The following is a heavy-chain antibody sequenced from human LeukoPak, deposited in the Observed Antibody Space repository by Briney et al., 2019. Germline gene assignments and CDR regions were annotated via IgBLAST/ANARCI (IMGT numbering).Heavy chain of an antibody. D-gene: IGHD3-10*01. J-gene: IGHJ6*03. CDR3: ARQLYVSGSYYAPMDV. CDR1: GDSITTDY. CDR2: IYYFGST. V-gene: IGHV4-59*08. Sequence: SETLSLTCTVSGDSITTDYWGWIRQSPGKGLEWVGRIYYFGSTTYNPSLKSRVTISIDTSKNQFSLKLSSVTAADTAVYFCARQLYVSGSYYAPMDVWGKGTTVTIPS.